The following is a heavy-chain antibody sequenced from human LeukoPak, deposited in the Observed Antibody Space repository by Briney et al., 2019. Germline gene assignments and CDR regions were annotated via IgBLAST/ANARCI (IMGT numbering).Heavy chain of an antibody. V-gene: IGHV4-61*01. CDR3: AREPGGI. D-gene: IGHD3-10*01. Sequence: SETLSLTCTVSSGSVSSGRYYWTWIRPPPGKGLEYIGYIYYSGSTNYNPSLKSRVTISVDTSKIQFSLKLTSVTAADTAVYYCAREPGGIWGQGTMVTVSS. J-gene: IGHJ3*02. CDR2: IYYSGST. CDR1: SGSVSSGRYY.